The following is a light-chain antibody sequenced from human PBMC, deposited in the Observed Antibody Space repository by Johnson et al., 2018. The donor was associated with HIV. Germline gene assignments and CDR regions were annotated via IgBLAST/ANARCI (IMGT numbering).Light chain of an antibody. Sequence: SVLTQPPSVSAAPGQKVTISCSGNVSNIESYFVSWYQQLPGAAPTLLIYEDNKRPSGIPDRFSGSKSGATATLGITGLQTGDEADYYCGIWDASLSPLYVFGTGTTITVL. CDR1: VSNIESYF. J-gene: IGLJ1*01. V-gene: IGLV1-51*02. CDR3: GIWDASLSPLYV. CDR2: EDN.